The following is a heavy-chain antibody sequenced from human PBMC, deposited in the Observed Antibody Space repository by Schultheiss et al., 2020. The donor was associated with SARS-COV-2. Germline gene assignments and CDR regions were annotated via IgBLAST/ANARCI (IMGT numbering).Heavy chain of an antibody. J-gene: IGHJ4*02. V-gene: IGHV3-49*04. CDR2: IRSKAYGGTT. Sequence: GGSLRLSCAASGFTFSSYGMHWVRQAPGKGLEWVGFIRSKAYGGTTEYAASVKGRFTISRDDSKSIAYLQMNSLKTEDTAVYYCTRTAHYGEFDYWGQGTLVTVSS. CDR3: TRTAHYGEFDY. D-gene: IGHD4-17*01. CDR1: GFTFSSYG.